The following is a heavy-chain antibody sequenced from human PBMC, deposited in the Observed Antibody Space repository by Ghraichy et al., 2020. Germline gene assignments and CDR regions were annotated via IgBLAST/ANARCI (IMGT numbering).Heavy chain of an antibody. CDR3: ASGRIAAAGLTPFDP. D-gene: IGHD6-13*01. CDR1: GGSITSYY. Sequence: SETLSLTCTVSGGSITSYYWSWIRQPPGKGLEWIGHIYYSGSTNYNPSLKSRVTISVDTSKNQFALKLSSVTAADTAVYYCASGRIAAAGLTPFDPWGQGTLVTFSS. V-gene: IGHV4-59*01. CDR2: IYYSGST. J-gene: IGHJ5*02.